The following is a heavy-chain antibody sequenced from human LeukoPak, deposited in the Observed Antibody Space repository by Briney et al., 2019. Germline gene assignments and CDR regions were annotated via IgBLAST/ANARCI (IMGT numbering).Heavy chain of an antibody. CDR1: GGSFSGYY. CDR2: INHSGST. Sequence: SETLSLTCAVYGGSFSGYYWSWLRQPPGKGLEWIGEINHSGSTNYNPSLRSRVTISVDKSKNQFFLKLSSVTATDTAVYYCARRVHSSSWSSYFDYWGQETLVTVSS. V-gene: IGHV4-34*01. J-gene: IGHJ4*02. CDR3: ARRVHSSSWSSYFDY. D-gene: IGHD6-13*01.